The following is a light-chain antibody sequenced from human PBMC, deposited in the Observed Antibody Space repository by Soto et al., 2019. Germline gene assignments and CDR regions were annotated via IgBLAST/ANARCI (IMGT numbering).Light chain of an antibody. CDR1: QSVSSY. CDR3: QQRSNWQVT. Sequence: EIVMTQSPARLSVSPGERATLSCRASQSVSSYLAWYQQKPGQAPRLLIYDASNRATGIPARFSGSGSGTDFTLTISSLEPEDFAVYYCQQRSNWQVTFGQGTRLEIK. J-gene: IGKJ5*01. CDR2: DAS. V-gene: IGKV3-11*01.